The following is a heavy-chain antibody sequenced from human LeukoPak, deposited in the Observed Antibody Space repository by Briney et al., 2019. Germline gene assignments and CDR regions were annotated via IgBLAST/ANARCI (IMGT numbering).Heavy chain of an antibody. V-gene: IGHV1-2*02. Sequence: EASVKVSCKASGYTFTGYYMHWVRQAPGQGLEWMGWINPNSGGTNYAQKFQGRVTMTRDTSISTAYMELSRLRSDDTAVYYCARDPVVAFSSGPIFDYWGQGTLVTVSS. CDR1: GYTFTGYY. CDR3: ARDPVVAFSSGPIFDY. D-gene: IGHD3-3*01. CDR2: INPNSGGT. J-gene: IGHJ4*02.